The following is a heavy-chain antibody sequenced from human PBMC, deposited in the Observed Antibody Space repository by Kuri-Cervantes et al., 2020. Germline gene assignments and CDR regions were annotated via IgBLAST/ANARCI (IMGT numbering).Heavy chain of an antibody. D-gene: IGHD6-19*01. CDR1: GFTFSSYA. V-gene: IGHV3-30*14. J-gene: IGHJ6*02. CDR2: ISYDGSNK. CDR3: ARDQWLDPYYYYGMDV. Sequence: GGSLRLSCAASGFTFSSYAMHWARQAPGKGLEWVAVISYDGSNKYYADSVKGRFTISRDNSKNTLYLQMNSLRAEDTAVYYCARDQWLDPYYYYGMDVWGQGTTVTVSS.